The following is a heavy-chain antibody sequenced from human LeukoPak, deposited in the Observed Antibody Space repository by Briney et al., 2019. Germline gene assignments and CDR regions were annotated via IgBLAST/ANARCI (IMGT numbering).Heavy chain of an antibody. D-gene: IGHD6-13*01. V-gene: IGHV3-11*01. CDR3: ASLISSSWTYLFDY. CDR2: ISSSGSTI. J-gene: IGHJ4*02. Sequence: PGGSLRLSCAASGFTFSDYYMSWIRQAPGKGLEWVSYISSSGSTIYYADSVKGRFTISRDNAKNSLYLQMNSLRAEDTAVYYCASLISSSWTYLFDYWGQGTLVTVSS. CDR1: GFTFSDYY.